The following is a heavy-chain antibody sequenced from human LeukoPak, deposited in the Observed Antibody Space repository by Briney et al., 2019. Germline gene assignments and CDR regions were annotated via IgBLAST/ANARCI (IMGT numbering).Heavy chain of an antibody. CDR2: ISYDGSNK. Sequence: PGGSLRLSCAASGFTFSSYWMSWVRQAPGKGLEWVAVISYDGSNKYYADSVKGRFTISRDNSKNTLYLQMNSLRAEDTAVYYCARATYSSSLDYWGQGTLVTVSS. D-gene: IGHD6-13*01. V-gene: IGHV3-30*14. CDR3: ARATYSSSLDY. J-gene: IGHJ4*02. CDR1: GFTFSSYW.